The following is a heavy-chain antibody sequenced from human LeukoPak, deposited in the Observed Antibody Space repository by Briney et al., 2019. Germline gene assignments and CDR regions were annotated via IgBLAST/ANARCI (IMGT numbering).Heavy chain of an antibody. CDR2: ISSGSDYT. D-gene: IGHD3-10*01. Sequence: GGSLRLSCAASGFSFSSHGMSWVRLAPWKGLPWVSSISSGSDYTFYADSVKGRFSISRDNSKNTLYQQMNSLRAGDTAIYHCAKIGVIGNWYYDVWGRGTLVTVSS. V-gene: IGHV3-23*01. CDR3: AKIGVIGNWYYDV. J-gene: IGHJ2*01. CDR1: GFSFSSHG.